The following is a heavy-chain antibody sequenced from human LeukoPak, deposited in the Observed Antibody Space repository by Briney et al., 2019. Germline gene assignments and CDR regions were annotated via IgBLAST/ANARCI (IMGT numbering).Heavy chain of an antibody. Sequence: TGGSLRLSCAAAGFTFSSYAMSWVRQAPGKGLEWVSAISGSGGSTYYADSVKGRFTISSDNSKNTLYLQMNSLRAEDTAVYYCAKVVGATIAYYYYGMDVWGQGTTVTVSS. CDR3: AKVVGATIAYYYYGMDV. CDR1: GFTFSSYA. D-gene: IGHD1-26*01. J-gene: IGHJ6*02. V-gene: IGHV3-23*01. CDR2: ISGSGGST.